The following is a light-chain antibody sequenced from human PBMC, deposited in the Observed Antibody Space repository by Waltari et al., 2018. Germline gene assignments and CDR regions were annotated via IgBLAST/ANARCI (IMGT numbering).Light chain of an antibody. J-gene: IGKJ4*01. CDR3: LQHNSYPLT. Sequence: DIQMTQSPSSLSASVGDTVTITCRASQGISSYLNWFQQKPGKAPKLLIYGATTLESGVPSRFSGSGSGTEFTLIINSLQPEDFAVYYCLQHNSYPLTFGGGTRVEIK. CDR2: GAT. V-gene: IGKV1-17*01. CDR1: QGISSY.